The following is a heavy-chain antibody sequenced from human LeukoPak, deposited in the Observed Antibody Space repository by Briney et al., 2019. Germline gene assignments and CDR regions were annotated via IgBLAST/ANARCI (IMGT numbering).Heavy chain of an antibody. CDR1: EFTFSNYW. J-gene: IGHJ4*02. CDR2: TNSDGSIT. Sequence: QPGGALRLSCAASEFTFSNYWMHCVRQAPGKGRVWVSRTNSDGSITSYAESVKGRFTISRDNAKNTLYLQMNSLRAEDTAVYYCARERAAADDSLDYWGQGTLVTVSS. D-gene: IGHD6-13*01. CDR3: ARERAAADDSLDY. V-gene: IGHV3-74*01.